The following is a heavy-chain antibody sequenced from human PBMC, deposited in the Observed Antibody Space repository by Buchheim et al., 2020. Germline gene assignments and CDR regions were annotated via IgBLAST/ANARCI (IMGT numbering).Heavy chain of an antibody. CDR2: ISSSGDTI. CDR3: ARQGGEWVRPRYFDL. J-gene: IGHJ2*01. D-gene: IGHD5-12*01. CDR1: GFMFSSYE. Sequence: EVQLVESGGGLVQPGGSLRLSCAASGFMFSSYEMNWVRQAPGKGLEWVSYISSSGDTIYYAESVKGRFTISRDNARNSLYLQMNSLRAEDGAVYFCARQGGEWVRPRYFDLWGRGTL. V-gene: IGHV3-48*03.